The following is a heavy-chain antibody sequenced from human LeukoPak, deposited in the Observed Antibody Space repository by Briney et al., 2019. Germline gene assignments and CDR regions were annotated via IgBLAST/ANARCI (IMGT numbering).Heavy chain of an antibody. V-gene: IGHV4-4*07. CDR3: AVAVWGSYRYTGHQGLAY. Sequence: PSETLSLTCSVSGGSINSYWWSWIRQPAGKRLEFIGRIYTTGMTNYNPSLKSRVSMSVDTSKNKFSLELRSVTAADTAVYYCAVAVWGSYRYTGHQGLAYWGQGTLVTVSS. CDR2: IYTTGMT. CDR1: GGSINSYW. J-gene: IGHJ4*02. D-gene: IGHD3-16*02.